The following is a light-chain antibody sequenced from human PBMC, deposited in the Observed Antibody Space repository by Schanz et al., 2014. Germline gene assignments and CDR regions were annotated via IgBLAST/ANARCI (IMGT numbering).Light chain of an antibody. CDR2: TNN. V-gene: IGLV1-40*01. Sequence: QSVLTQPPSVSGAPGQRVTISCTGSNSNVGAGYDVHWYQQLPGTAPKLLIYTNNNRPSGVPDRFSASKSGTSASLAIIGLQADDEAVYYCQSYDNSLSIWVFGGGTKLTVL. CDR3: QSYDNSLSIWV. CDR1: NSNVGAGYD. J-gene: IGLJ3*02.